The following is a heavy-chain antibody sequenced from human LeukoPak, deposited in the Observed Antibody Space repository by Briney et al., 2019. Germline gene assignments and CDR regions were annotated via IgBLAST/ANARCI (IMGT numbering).Heavy chain of an antibody. CDR2: ISYDGSNK. CDR1: GFTFSSYG. Sequence: PGRSLRLSCAASGFTFSSYGMHWVRQAPGKGLEWVAVISYDGSNKYYADSVKGRFTISRDNSKNTLYLQMNSLRAEDTAVYYCASVIGIAAAGTPYYYYGMDVWGQGTTVTVSS. J-gene: IGHJ6*02. V-gene: IGHV3-30*03. CDR3: ASVIGIAAAGTPYYYYGMDV. D-gene: IGHD6-13*01.